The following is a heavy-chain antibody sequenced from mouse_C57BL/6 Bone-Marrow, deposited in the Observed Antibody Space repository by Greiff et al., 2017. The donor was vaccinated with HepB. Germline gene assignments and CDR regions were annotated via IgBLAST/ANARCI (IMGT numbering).Heavy chain of an antibody. CDR1: GFTFSDYG. CDR3: ARQNYYGSVYAMDY. J-gene: IGHJ4*01. CDR2: ISNLAYSI. V-gene: IGHV5-15*01. D-gene: IGHD1-1*01. Sequence: EVMLVESGGGLVQPGGSLKLSCAASGFTFSDYGMAWVRQAPRKGPEWVAFISNLAYSIYYADTVTGRFTISRENAKNTLYLEMSSLRSEDTAMYYCARQNYYGSVYAMDYWGQGTSVTVSS.